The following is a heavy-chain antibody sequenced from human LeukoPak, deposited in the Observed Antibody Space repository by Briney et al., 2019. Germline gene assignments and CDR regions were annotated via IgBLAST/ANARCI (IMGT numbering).Heavy chain of an antibody. J-gene: IGHJ4*02. D-gene: IGHD2-2*01. Sequence: GALRLSCAASGFTFSSYAMSWVRQAPGKGLEWVSTISSSGGTTYYADSVKGRFTISRDNAKNSLYLQMNSLRAEDTAVYYCAVLTYQLLDYYFDYWGQGTLVTVSS. CDR2: ISSSGGTT. CDR1: GFTFSSYA. CDR3: AVLTYQLLDYYFDY. V-gene: IGHV3-23*01.